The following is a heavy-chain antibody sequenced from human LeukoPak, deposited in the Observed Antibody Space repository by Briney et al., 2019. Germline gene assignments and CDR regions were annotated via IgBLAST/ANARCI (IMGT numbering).Heavy chain of an antibody. V-gene: IGHV3-30*18. J-gene: IGHJ5*02. CDR2: ISYDGSKK. Sequence: GGSLRLSCAASGFTFSNYGMHWVRQAPGKGLEWVAIISYDGSKKYYADSVKGRFTVSRDNSKNTLYLQMNSLRAEDTAVYYCAKDGPAQCTVPLPPWGQGTLVTVSS. D-gene: IGHD4-17*01. CDR3: AKDGPAQCTVPLPP. CDR1: GFTFSNYG.